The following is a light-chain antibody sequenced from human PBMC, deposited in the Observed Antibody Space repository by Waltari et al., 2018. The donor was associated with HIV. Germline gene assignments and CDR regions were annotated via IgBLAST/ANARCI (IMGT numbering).Light chain of an antibody. J-gene: IGKJ5*01. CDR3: QHYGSAPIT. CDR2: DAS. CDR1: QSVSSRY. V-gene: IGKV3-20*01. Sequence: EIVLTPSPGTRSLSPGERATLSCRGSQSVSSRYLAWYQKKPGQAPRLLIVDASNRATVIPDRVSGSGSGTDVTLTISRLEPEDFAMYYCQHYGSAPITFGQGTRLEI.